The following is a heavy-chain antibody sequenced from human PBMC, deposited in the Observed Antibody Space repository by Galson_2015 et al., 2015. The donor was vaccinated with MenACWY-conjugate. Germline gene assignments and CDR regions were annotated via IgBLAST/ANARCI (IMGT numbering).Heavy chain of an antibody. CDR3: AGEWSSLGVQQHMDV. D-gene: IGHD3-16*02. CDR2: IYADGNT. V-gene: IGHV3-66*01. CDR1: GFVFSDYC. J-gene: IGHJ6*02. Sequence: LRLSCAASGFVFSDYCMHWVRLAPGKGLEWVSVIYADGNTYHADSVRGRFIVSRDNSRNTVSLQMNNLRAEDTAVYYCAGEWSSLGVQQHMDVWGQGTTVIVSS.